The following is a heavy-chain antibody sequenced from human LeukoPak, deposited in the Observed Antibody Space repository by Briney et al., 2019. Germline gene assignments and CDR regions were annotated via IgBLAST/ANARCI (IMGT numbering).Heavy chain of an antibody. V-gene: IGHV4-34*01. CDR2: SNDSGGT. J-gene: IGHJ6*03. D-gene: IGHD1-26*01. Sequence: SETLSLTCAVYGGAFSGYYWSWIRQPPGKRLEWVGESNDSGGTNYNPSLKSRVTISADKSKNQVSLKLTSVTAADTAVYYCARLSVIVGAALEYYYYYMDVWGQGTTVTVSS. CDR1: GGAFSGYY. CDR3: ARLSVIVGAALEYYYYYMDV.